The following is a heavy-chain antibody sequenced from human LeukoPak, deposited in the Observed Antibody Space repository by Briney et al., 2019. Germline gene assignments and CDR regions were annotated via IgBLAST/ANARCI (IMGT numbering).Heavy chain of an antibody. Sequence: SETLSLTCTVSGGSISSYYWSWIRQPPGKGLEWIGYIYYSGSTNYNPSLKSRVTISVDTSKNQFSLKLSSVTAADTAVYYCARGYAFYYDSSGLGDYWGQGTLVTVSS. V-gene: IGHV4-59*12. CDR2: IYYSGST. CDR1: GGSISSYY. J-gene: IGHJ4*02. CDR3: ARGYAFYYDSSGLGDY. D-gene: IGHD3-22*01.